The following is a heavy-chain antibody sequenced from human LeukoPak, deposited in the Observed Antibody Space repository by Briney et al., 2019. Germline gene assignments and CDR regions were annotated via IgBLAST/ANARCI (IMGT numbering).Heavy chain of an antibody. V-gene: IGHV4-30-2*01. J-gene: IGHJ4*02. CDR1: GGSISSGGYY. Sequence: PSETLSLTCTVSGGSISSGGYYWSWIRQPPGKGLEWIGYIYHSGSTYYNPSLKSRVTISVDRSKNQFSLKLSSVTAADTAVYYCARGPGWNPYYFDYWGQGTLVTVSS. CDR3: ARGPGWNPYYFDY. D-gene: IGHD1-1*01. CDR2: IYHSGST.